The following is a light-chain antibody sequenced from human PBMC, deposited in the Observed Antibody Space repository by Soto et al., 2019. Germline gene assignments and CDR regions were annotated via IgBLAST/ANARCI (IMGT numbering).Light chain of an antibody. CDR2: DAS. Sequence: EIVLTQSPATLSLSPGERATLSCGASQSVSRSYLAWYQQKPGLAPRLLIYDASSRATGIPDRFSGSGSGTDFTLTSSRLEPEDFAVYYCQQYGSSPYTFGQGTKLEIK. CDR1: QSVSRSY. J-gene: IGKJ2*01. CDR3: QQYGSSPYT. V-gene: IGKV3D-20*01.